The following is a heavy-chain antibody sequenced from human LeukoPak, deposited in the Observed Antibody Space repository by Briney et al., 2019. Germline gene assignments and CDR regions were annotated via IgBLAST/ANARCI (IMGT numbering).Heavy chain of an antibody. CDR3: ARGYSGP. Sequence: ASVRLSCKAAGYTFSSYDIHWVRQATGHGLQWMGWINPISGEGGYAQKFQGRVTMTRNTSRTTAYMKLSSLRSEDTAICYCARGYSGPWGQGTLVTVSS. D-gene: IGHD2-21*01. CDR2: INPISGEG. V-gene: IGHV1-8*01. CDR1: GYTFSSYD. J-gene: IGHJ5*02.